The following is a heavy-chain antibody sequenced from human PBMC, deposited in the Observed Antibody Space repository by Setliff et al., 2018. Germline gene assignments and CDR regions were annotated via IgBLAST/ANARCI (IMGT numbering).Heavy chain of an antibody. Sequence: SETLSLTCAVYGGSFSTYYCNWIRQPPGKGLEWIGEIDHSRSTNYNPSLKSRVTISVDKSKNQFSLKLSSVTAADTAVYYCARGVTRPIYYYYYYMDVWGKGTTVTVSS. J-gene: IGHJ6*03. CDR2: IDHSRST. V-gene: IGHV4-34*01. CDR3: ARGVTRPIYYYYYYMDV. D-gene: IGHD4-4*01. CDR1: GGSFSTYY.